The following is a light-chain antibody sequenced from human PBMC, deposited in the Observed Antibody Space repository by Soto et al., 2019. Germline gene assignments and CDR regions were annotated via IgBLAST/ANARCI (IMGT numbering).Light chain of an antibody. Sequence: QSVLTQPPSVSGAPGQMVTISCTGGRSNIGARFDVHWYQQLPGTAPRLLIYANTNRPSGVPQRFSGSKSGTSASLAITGLQAEDEADYYCQSYDSSLSAYVFGTGNKVTVL. CDR2: ANT. V-gene: IGLV1-40*01. CDR3: QSYDSSLSAYV. CDR1: RSNIGARFD. J-gene: IGLJ1*01.